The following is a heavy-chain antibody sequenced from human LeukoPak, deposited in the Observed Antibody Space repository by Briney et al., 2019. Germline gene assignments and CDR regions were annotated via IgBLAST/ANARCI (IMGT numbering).Heavy chain of an antibody. CDR1: GGSLSGYY. Sequence: PSETLSLTCAAYGGSLSGYYWSWIRQSPGKGLEWIGEINHTGSTNYDPSLKSRATISVDTSKNQFSLKLSSVTAADTAVYYCARTVLSYCRGGSCPYFDYWGQGTLVTVSS. CDR3: ARTVLSYCRGGSCPYFDY. V-gene: IGHV4-34*01. CDR2: INHTGST. J-gene: IGHJ4*01. D-gene: IGHD2-15*01.